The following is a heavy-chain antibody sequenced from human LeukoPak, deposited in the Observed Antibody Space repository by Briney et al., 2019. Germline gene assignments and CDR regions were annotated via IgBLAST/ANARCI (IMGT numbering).Heavy chain of an antibody. Sequence: GGSLRLSCAASGFTFSNYAMTWVRQAPGRGLEWVSFISGSGSDTHYADSVKGRFTISRDNSKNTLFLQMNSLRAEDTAAYYCAKGSGDNSVYVYLGQGTLVTVSS. CDR3: AKGSGDNSVYVY. CDR1: GFTFSNYA. D-gene: IGHD4-23*01. CDR2: ISGSGSDT. V-gene: IGHV3-23*01. J-gene: IGHJ4*02.